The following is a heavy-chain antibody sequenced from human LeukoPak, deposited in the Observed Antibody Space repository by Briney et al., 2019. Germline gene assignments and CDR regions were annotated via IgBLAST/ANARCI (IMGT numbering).Heavy chain of an antibody. Sequence: GGSLRLSCAASGFTFSSYGMHWVRQAPGKGLEWVAFIRYDGSNKYYADSVKGRFTVSRDNSKNTLYLQMNSLRAEDTAVYYCAKNRVRYCSSTSCFYFDYWGQGTLVTVSS. D-gene: IGHD2-2*01. CDR2: IRYDGSNK. V-gene: IGHV3-30*02. CDR3: AKNRVRYCSSTSCFYFDY. J-gene: IGHJ4*02. CDR1: GFTFSSYG.